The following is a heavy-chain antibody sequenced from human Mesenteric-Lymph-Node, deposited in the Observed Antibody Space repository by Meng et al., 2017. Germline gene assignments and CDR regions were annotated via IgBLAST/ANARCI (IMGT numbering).Heavy chain of an antibody. CDR2: ISGTGDST. D-gene: IGHD3-16*01. J-gene: IGHJ4*02. CDR1: GFTFSGNA. V-gene: IGHV3-23*01. Sequence: GESLKISCAASGFTFSGNAMSWVRQAPGKGLEWVSAISGTGDSTFYADSVKGRFTISRYNGKSTLYLQMDSLRGEDTAVYYCAKGATFNGWVVDYWGQGTLVTVSS. CDR3: AKGATFNGWVVDY.